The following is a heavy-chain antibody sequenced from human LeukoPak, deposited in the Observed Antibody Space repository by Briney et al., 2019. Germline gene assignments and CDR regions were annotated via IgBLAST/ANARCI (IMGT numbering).Heavy chain of an antibody. CDR3: ARLPPLSDSSGYYRDSYFDF. D-gene: IGHD3-22*01. CDR1: GGSISSSSYY. V-gene: IGHV4-39*01. J-gene: IGHJ4*02. Sequence: PSETLSLTCTVSGGSISSSSYYWGWIRQPPGKGLEWFVSIYYSGSTYYNPSLKSRVTISVDTSKNQFSLKLSSVTAADSAVDYCARLPPLSDSSGYYRDSYFDFWGQGTLVTVSS. CDR2: IYYSGST.